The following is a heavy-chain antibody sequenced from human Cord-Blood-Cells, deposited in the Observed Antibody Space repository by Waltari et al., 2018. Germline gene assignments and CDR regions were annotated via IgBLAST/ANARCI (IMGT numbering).Heavy chain of an antibody. J-gene: IGHJ4*02. CDR2: IRSKANSYAT. V-gene: IGHV3-73*01. Sequence: EVQLVESGGGLVQPGGSLKLSCAASGFTFSGSAMHWVRQASGKGLEWVGRIRSKANSYATAYAGSVKGRFTISRDDSKNTAYLQMNSLKTEDTAVYYCTLQGGATDYWGQGTLVTVSS. CDR3: TLQGGATDY. D-gene: IGHD1-26*01. CDR1: GFTFSGSA.